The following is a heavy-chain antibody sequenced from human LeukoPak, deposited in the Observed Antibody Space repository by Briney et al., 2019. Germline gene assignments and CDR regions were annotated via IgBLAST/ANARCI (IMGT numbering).Heavy chain of an antibody. V-gene: IGHV4-34*01. D-gene: IGHD5-12*01. Sequence: PSETLSLTCAVYGGSFSVYYWSWIRQPPGEGREWIGEINHSGITNYNPSLKSRVTVSVDTSKNQLSLKLSSVTAADTAVYYCARRHQRVAPMGYWGQGTLVTVSS. J-gene: IGHJ4*02. CDR2: INHSGIT. CDR1: GGSFSVYY. CDR3: ARRHQRVAPMGY.